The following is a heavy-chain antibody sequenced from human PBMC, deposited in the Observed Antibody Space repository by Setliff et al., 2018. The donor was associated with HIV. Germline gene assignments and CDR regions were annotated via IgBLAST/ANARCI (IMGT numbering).Heavy chain of an antibody. CDR2: LSPSGTT. Sequence: ASETQSLTCTVYGGSSSNYYTNCIRQLPGKVMEWIGELSPSGTTRSNPSLQSRVTIPVDTSKNQFSLKLNSVTAAATAVYYCAIVRLELRQYWFDSWGQGSPVTVSS. D-gene: IGHD1-7*01. CDR3: AIVRLELRQYWFDS. CDR1: GGSSSNYY. J-gene: IGHJ5*01. V-gene: IGHV4-34*01.